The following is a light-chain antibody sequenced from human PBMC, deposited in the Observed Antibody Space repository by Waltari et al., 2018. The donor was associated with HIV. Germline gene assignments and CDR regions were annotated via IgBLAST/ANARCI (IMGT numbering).Light chain of an antibody. CDR1: SVAVPTYIR. V-gene: IGLV2-18*01. Sequence: QSALLLPPSVSGLPGHSVTTSCTGFSVAVPTYIRISWYQQPPNTAPKLILYEVYKRPSGVPDRFSGSQSGDMASLTVSGLQTEDEADYYCALYTTRNIIFGGGTNLVVL. CDR2: EVY. CDR3: ALYTTRNII. J-gene: IGLJ2*01.